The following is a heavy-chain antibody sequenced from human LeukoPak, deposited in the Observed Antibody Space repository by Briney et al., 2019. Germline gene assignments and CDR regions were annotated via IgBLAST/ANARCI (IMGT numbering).Heavy chain of an antibody. CDR3: ARAHGYNYGYGADY. J-gene: IGHJ4*02. CDR1: GFTFSSYA. Sequence: PGGSLRLSCAASGFTFSSYAINWVRQAPGKGLDWVSTISGSGGATYFADSVKGRFTISRDNSKNTLFLQMHSLRAEDTAVYYCARAHGYNYGYGADYWGQGTLVTVSS. D-gene: IGHD5-18*01. V-gene: IGHV3-23*01. CDR2: ISGSGGAT.